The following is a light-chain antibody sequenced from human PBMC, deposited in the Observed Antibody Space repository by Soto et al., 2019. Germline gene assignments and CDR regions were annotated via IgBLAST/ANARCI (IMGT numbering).Light chain of an antibody. CDR3: QRTYITPQT. CDR1: QTIANY. J-gene: IGKJ1*01. Sequence: DTQMTQSPTSLSASVGDRVTITCRASQTIANYLNWYQQKPGKAPKLLIYTASSLQSGVPSRFSGSGSGTEFTLTISSLQPEDFATYFCQRTYITPQTFGQGTKVEV. V-gene: IGKV1-39*01. CDR2: TAS.